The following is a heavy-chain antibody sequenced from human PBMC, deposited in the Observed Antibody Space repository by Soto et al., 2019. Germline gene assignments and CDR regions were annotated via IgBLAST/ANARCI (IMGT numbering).Heavy chain of an antibody. CDR2: IYYSGST. J-gene: IGHJ4*02. Sequence: SETLSLTCTVSGGSISSYYWSWIRQPPGKGLEWIGYIYYSGSTNYNPSLKSRVTISVDTSKNQFSLKLSSVTAADTAVYYCARVAGYSSGRLDYWGQGTLVTVSS. CDR3: ARVAGYSSGRLDY. V-gene: IGHV4-59*08. CDR1: GGSISSYY. D-gene: IGHD6-19*01.